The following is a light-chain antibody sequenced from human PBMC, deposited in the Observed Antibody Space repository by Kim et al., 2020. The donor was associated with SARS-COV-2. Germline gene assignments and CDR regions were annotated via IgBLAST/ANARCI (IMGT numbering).Light chain of an antibody. Sequence: GQSITITCTGTSSDICGYNYVSWYKQHPGKAPQLMIYDVSDRPSGVSNRFSGSKSGNTASLTISGLQAEDEADYYCSSYTTSSAVVFGGGTQLTVL. J-gene: IGLJ2*01. CDR3: SSYTTSSAVV. V-gene: IGLV2-14*03. CDR2: DVS. CDR1: SSDICGYNY.